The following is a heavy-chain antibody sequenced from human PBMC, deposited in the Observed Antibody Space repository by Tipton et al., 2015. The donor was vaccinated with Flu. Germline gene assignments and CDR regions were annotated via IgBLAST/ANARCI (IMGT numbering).Heavy chain of an antibody. CDR2: ITGSGGST. CDR3: MKFVTGLLSVDYYYGMDV. CDR1: GFTFSTYA. V-gene: IGHV3-23*01. J-gene: IGHJ6*02. D-gene: IGHD2-21*01. Sequence: SLRLSCVGSGFTFSTYAMSWVRQAPGKGLQWVSSITGSGGSTYSADSVRGRFTISRDNSKNTLYLQMSSLRAEDTAAYYCMKFVTGLLSVDYYYGMDVWGQGTTVTVSS.